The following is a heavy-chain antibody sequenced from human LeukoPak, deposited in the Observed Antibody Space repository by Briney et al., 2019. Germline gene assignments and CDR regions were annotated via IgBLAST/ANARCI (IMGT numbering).Heavy chain of an antibody. CDR1: GFTFSSYA. Sequence: GGSLRLSCAASGFTFSSYAMHWVRQAPGKGLEWVAVISYDGSNKYYADSVKGRFTISRDNSKNTLYLQMNSLRAEDTAVYYCARAGGYSYGYRSGYFDYWGQGTLVTVSS. CDR3: ARAGGYSYGYRSGYFDY. CDR2: ISYDGSNK. D-gene: IGHD5-18*01. J-gene: IGHJ4*02. V-gene: IGHV3-30-3*01.